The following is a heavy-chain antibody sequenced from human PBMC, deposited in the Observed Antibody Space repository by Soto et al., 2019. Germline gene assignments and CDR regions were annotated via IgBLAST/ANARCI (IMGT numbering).Heavy chain of an antibody. D-gene: IGHD6-13*01. CDR1: GFTFTSSA. V-gene: IGHV1-58*02. CDR2: FVVGSGNT. J-gene: IGHJ3*02. Sequence: GASVQVSCKASGFTFTSSAMQWVRQARGQRFEWIGWFVVGSGNTNYAQKFQERVTITRDMSTSTAYMELSSLRSEDTAVYYCAAGGTTIAAAALDAFDIWGQGTMVTVSS. CDR3: AAGGTTIAAAALDAFDI.